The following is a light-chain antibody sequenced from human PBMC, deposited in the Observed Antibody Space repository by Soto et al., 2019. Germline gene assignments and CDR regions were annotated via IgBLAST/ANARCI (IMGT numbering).Light chain of an antibody. CDR1: KLGDKY. CDR3: QAWDSSTGHVV. J-gene: IGLJ2*01. Sequence: SYELTQPPSVSVSPGQTASITCSGDKLGDKYACWYQQKPGQSPVLVIYQDSKRPSGIPERFSGSNSGNTTTLPISGTQAMDEADYYCQAWDSSTGHVVFGGGTKLTVL. V-gene: IGLV3-1*01. CDR2: QDS.